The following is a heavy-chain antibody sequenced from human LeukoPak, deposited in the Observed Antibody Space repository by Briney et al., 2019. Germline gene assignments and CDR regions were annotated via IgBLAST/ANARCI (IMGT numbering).Heavy chain of an antibody. D-gene: IGHD6-6*01. V-gene: IGHV3-11*01. CDR1: GFTFSDYY. J-gene: IGHJ4*02. CDR2: ISSSGSTI. CDR3: ARSGAARAPFDY. Sequence: GGSLRLSCAASGFTFSDYYMSWIRQAPGKGLEWVSYISSSGSTIYYADSVKGRFTISRDNSKNTLYLQMNSLRAEDTAIYYCARSGAARAPFDYWGQGTLVTVSS.